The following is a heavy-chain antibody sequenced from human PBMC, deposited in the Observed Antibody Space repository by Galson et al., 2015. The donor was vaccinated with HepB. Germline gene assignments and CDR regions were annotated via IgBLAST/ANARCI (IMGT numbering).Heavy chain of an antibody. CDR3: ARDVLRYFGLDV. J-gene: IGHJ6*02. Sequence: SVKVSCKASGYTFTSYAMHWVRQAPGQRLEWMGWINAGNGNTKYSQKFQGRVTITRDTSASTAYMELSSLRSEDTAVYYCARDVLRYFGLDVWGQGTTVTVSS. CDR1: GYTFTSYA. V-gene: IGHV1-3*01. CDR2: INAGNGNT. D-gene: IGHD3-9*01.